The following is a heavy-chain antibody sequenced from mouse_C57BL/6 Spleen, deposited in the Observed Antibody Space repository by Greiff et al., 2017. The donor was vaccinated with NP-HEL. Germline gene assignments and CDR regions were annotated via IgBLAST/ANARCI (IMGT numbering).Heavy chain of an antibody. J-gene: IGHJ4*01. CDR3: ARLGYDGYHGAMDY. Sequence: DVMLVESGGDLVKPGGSLKLSCAASGFTFSSYGMSWVRQTPDKRLEWVATISSGGRYTYYPDSVKGRFTISRDNAKNTLYLQMSSLKSEDTAMYYCARLGYDGYHGAMDYWGQGTSVTVSS. CDR2: ISSGGRYT. D-gene: IGHD2-3*01. CDR1: GFTFSSYG. V-gene: IGHV5-6*02.